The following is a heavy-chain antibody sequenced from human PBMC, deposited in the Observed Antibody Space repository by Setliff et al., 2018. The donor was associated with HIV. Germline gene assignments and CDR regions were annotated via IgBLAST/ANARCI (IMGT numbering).Heavy chain of an antibody. Sequence: GASVKVSCKASGYTFTNYAIHWARQAPGQRLEWMGWINPGNGNTKYSQKFQGRVTITRDTSATTAYMELSSLRSEDTAIFYCAREPIGGDDAFDIWGQGTMVTVSS. CDR1: GYTFTNYA. D-gene: IGHD2-21*02. J-gene: IGHJ3*02. CDR3: AREPIGGDDAFDI. V-gene: IGHV1-3*01. CDR2: INPGNGNT.